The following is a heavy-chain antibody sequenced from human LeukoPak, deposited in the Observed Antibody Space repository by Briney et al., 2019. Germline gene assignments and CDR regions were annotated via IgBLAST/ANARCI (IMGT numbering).Heavy chain of an antibody. CDR3: ARLLRRGATSRYYYYMDV. CDR1: GGSFSGYY. Sequence: SETLSLTCAVYGGSFSGYYWSWIRQPPGKGLEWIGEINHSGSTNYNPSLKSRVTISVDTSKNQFSLKLSSVTAADTAVYYCARLLRRGATSRYYYYMDVWGKGTTVTISS. D-gene: IGHD1-26*01. V-gene: IGHV4-34*01. J-gene: IGHJ6*03. CDR2: INHSGST.